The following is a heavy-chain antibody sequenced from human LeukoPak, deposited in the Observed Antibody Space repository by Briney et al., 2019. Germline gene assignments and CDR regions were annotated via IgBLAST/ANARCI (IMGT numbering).Heavy chain of an antibody. Sequence: ASVKVSCKASGGTFSSYAISWVRQAPGQGLEWMGGIIPIFGTANYAQKFQGRVTITTDESTSTAYMELSSLRSEDTAVYYCARPGVRDTLTGSFDYWGQGTLVTVSS. D-gene: IGHD3-9*01. CDR3: ARPGVRDTLTGSFDY. CDR1: GGTFSSYA. CDR2: IIPIFGTA. V-gene: IGHV1-69*05. J-gene: IGHJ4*02.